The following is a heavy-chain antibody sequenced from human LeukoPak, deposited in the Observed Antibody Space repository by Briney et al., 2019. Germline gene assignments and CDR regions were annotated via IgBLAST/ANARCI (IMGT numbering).Heavy chain of an antibody. CDR1: GFTLRSYA. V-gene: IGHV3-23*01. J-gene: IGHJ2*01. Sequence: PGGSLRLSCAASGFTLRSYAMTWVRQAPGKGLDWVSIISGSGDTTSYADSVKGRFTISRDNSKNTLYLHMNSLGAEDTAVYYCARASGGPGDSGPWYFDLWGRGTLVTVSS. D-gene: IGHD1-26*01. CDR3: ARASGGPGDSGPWYFDL. CDR2: ISGSGDTT.